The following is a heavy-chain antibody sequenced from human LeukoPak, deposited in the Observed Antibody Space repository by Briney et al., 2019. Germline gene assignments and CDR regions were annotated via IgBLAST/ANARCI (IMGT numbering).Heavy chain of an antibody. CDR1: GLSVINAW. J-gene: IGHJ4*02. V-gene: IGHV3-23*01. CDR3: AKDLSLAYFDY. Sequence: PGGSLRLSCAVSGLSVINAWMSWVRQAPGKGLEWVSAISGSGGSTYYADSVKGRFTISRDNSKNTLYLQMNSLRAEDTAVYYCAKDLSLAYFDYWGQGTLVTVSS. CDR2: ISGSGGST.